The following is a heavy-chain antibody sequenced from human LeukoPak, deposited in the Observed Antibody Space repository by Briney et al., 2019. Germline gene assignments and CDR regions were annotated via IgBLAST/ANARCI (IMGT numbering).Heavy chain of an antibody. Sequence: GGSLRLSCAASGFTFSSYSMNWVRQAPGKGLEWVSSISSSSSYIYYADSVKGRFTISRDNAKNSLYLQMNSLRAEDTAVYYCARRSPQWLAIDYWGQGTLVTVSS. CDR2: ISSSSSYI. CDR3: ARRSPQWLAIDY. D-gene: IGHD6-19*01. CDR1: GFTFSSYS. J-gene: IGHJ4*02. V-gene: IGHV3-21*01.